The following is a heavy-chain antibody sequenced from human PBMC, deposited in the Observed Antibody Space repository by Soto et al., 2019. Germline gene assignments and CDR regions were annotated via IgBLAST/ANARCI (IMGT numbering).Heavy chain of an antibody. J-gene: IGHJ6*02. D-gene: IGHD3-10*01. V-gene: IGHV4-39*01. CDR3: ARVQIWVGESYGMDV. Sequence: SETLSLTCTVSGGSISSRSYYWGWIRQTPGKGLEWIGSIYYSGSTYYRPSLKSRVHISEDTSKNQFSLKLSSVTAADTAVYYCARVQIWVGESYGMDVWGQGTTVTVSS. CDR2: IYYSGST. CDR1: GGSISSRSYY.